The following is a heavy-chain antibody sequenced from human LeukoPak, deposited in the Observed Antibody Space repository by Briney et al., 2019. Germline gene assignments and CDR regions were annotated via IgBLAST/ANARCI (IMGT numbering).Heavy chain of an antibody. J-gene: IGHJ3*02. CDR2: IKQDGSEK. CDR3: ARSRVLGAFDI. D-gene: IGHD3-10*01. Sequence: GGSLRLSCAASGFTSSSYWMHWVRQAPGKGLEWVANIKQDGSEKYYVDSVKGRFTISRDNAKNSLYLQMNSLRAEDTAVYYCARSRVLGAFDIWGQGTMVTVSS. CDR1: GFTSSSYW. V-gene: IGHV3-7*01.